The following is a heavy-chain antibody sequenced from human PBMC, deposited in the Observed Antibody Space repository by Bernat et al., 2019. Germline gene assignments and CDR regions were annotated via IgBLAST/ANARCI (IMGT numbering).Heavy chain of an antibody. Sequence: EVQLVESGGGLVQPGGSLRLSCAASGFTFRSYEMNWVRQAPGKGLEWVSHISSSGTAIYYADSVKGRFTISRDNAKNSLHLQMNSLRAEDTAVYYCASQRRFLEFYYYGMDVWGQGTTVTVSS. D-gene: IGHD3-3*01. CDR2: ISSSGTAI. V-gene: IGHV3-48*03. J-gene: IGHJ6*02. CDR1: GFTFRSYE. CDR3: ASQRRFLEFYYYGMDV.